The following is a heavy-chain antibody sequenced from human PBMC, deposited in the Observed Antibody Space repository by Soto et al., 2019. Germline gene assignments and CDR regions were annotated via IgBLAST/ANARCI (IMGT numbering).Heavy chain of an antibody. CDR2: ISGSGGST. CDR1: GFTFNNYA. V-gene: IGHV3-23*01. J-gene: IGHJ4*02. Sequence: PGGSLRLSCAASGFTFNNYAMSWVRQAPGKGLEWVSGISGSGGSTNYADSVKGRFTISRDNSKNTLYLLMNSLGAEDTAVYYCATQVNWGSGVDYWGQGTQATVSA. CDR3: ATQVNWGSGVDY. D-gene: IGHD7-27*01.